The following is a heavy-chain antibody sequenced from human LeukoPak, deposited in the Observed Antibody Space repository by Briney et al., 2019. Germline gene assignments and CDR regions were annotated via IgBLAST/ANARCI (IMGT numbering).Heavy chain of an antibody. Sequence: PGGSLRLSCAASGFTFRSYSMHWVRQAPGKGLEYVSAITSNGGSTYYANSVQGRFTISRDNSKNMLYLQMGSLKPEDMAVYYCARYGSGSHLRYFDYWGQGTLVTVSS. CDR3: ARYGSGSHLRYFDY. CDR1: GFTFRSYS. CDR2: ITSNGGST. D-gene: IGHD3-10*01. V-gene: IGHV3-64*01. J-gene: IGHJ4*02.